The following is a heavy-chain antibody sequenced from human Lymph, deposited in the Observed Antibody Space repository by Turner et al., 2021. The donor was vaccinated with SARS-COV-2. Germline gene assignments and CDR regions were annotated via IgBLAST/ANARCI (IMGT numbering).Heavy chain of an antibody. J-gene: IGHJ4*02. Sequence: EVQLVESGGGLVKPGGSLTLPCAASGFTFSSYTMNWVRQAPGKGLEWVSSISSSSSYIYYADSVKGRFTISRDNAKNSLYLQMNSLRAEDTAVYYCARERYDSSGSESYYFDYWGQGTLVTVSS. CDR3: ARERYDSSGSESYYFDY. CDR1: GFTFSSYT. CDR2: ISSSSSYI. D-gene: IGHD3-22*01. V-gene: IGHV3-21*01.